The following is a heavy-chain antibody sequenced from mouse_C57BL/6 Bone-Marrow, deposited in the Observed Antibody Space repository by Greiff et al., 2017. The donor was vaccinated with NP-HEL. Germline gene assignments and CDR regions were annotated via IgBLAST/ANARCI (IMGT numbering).Heavy chain of an antibody. D-gene: IGHD2-4*01. CDR3: ARRGIYYDYPYWYFDV. CDR1: GYSITSDY. J-gene: IGHJ1*03. CDR2: ISYSGST. V-gene: IGHV3-8*01. Sequence: EVKLMESGPGLAKPSQTLSLTCSVTGYSITSDYWNWIRKFPGNKLEYMGYISYSGSTYYNPSLKSRISITRDTSKNQYYLQLNSVTTEDTATYYCARRGIYYDYPYWYFDVWGTGTTVTVSS.